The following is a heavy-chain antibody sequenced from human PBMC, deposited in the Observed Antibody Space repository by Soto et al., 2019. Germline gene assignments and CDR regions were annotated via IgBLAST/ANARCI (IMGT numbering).Heavy chain of an antibody. CDR2: IIPIFGTA. Sequence: SVKVSCKASGGTFSSYAISWVRQAPGQGLEWMGGIIPIFGTANYAQKFQGRVTITADESTSTAYMELRSLRSEDTAVYYCARGRGQGYYYDSSGYYLPPDIWGQGTMVTVSS. CDR3: ARGRGQGYYYDSSGYYLPPDI. J-gene: IGHJ3*02. V-gene: IGHV1-69*13. CDR1: GGTFSSYA. D-gene: IGHD3-22*01.